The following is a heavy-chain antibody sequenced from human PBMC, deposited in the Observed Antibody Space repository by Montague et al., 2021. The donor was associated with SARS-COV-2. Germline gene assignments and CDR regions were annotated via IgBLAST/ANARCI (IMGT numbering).Heavy chain of an antibody. CDR1: AGSISSSNYY. D-gene: IGHD3-10*01. Sequence: SETLSLTCTVSAGSISSSNYYWGWLRQPPGKGLEWIGNMYYSGSTYYNPSLKSRVTISIGTSKNQFSLKLSSVTAADTAVYYCARDDIVLQGVTKGMDVWGQGTTVTVSS. CDR2: MYYSGST. V-gene: IGHV4-39*07. CDR3: ARDDIVLQGVTKGMDV. J-gene: IGHJ6*02.